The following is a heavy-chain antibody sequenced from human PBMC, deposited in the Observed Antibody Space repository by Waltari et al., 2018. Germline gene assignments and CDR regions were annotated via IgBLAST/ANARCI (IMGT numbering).Heavy chain of an antibody. CDR3: ARRGSYWYFDL. J-gene: IGHJ2*01. V-gene: IGHV4-39*01. CDR1: GGSISSSSYY. D-gene: IGHD1-26*01. CDR2: IYYSGST. Sequence: QLQLQESGPGLVKPSETLSLTCPVSGGSISSSSYYWGWIRQPPGKGLEWIVSIYYSGSTYYNPSLKSRVTISVDTSKNQFSLKLSSVTAADTAVYYCARRGSYWYFDLWGRGTLVTVSS.